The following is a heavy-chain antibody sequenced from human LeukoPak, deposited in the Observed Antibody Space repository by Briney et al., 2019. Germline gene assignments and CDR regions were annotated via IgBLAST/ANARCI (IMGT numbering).Heavy chain of an antibody. V-gene: IGHV3-9*01. CDR1: GFPFEDYA. J-gene: IGHJ4*02. Sequence: GGSLRLSCAGSGFPFEDYAMHWVRQAPGKGLEWVSGVTWNSVTIHCAGSVKGRFTISRDNAKSSLYLQMDSLRAEDTAFYYCARGNPDLYSSSWDYWGQGTLVTVSS. D-gene: IGHD6-6*01. CDR2: VTWNSVTI. CDR3: ARGNPDLYSSSWDY.